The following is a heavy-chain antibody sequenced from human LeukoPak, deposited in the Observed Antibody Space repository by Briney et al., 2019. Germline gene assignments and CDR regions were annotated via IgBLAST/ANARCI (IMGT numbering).Heavy chain of an antibody. Sequence: ASVKVSCKASGYSFTGHYMHWVRQAPGQGLEWMGWINPNSGGTNYAQKFQGRVTMTRDTSISTAYMELSRLRSDDTAVYYCARGGGDRYCSGGSCYQLDYWGQGTLVTVSS. J-gene: IGHJ4*02. CDR1: GYSFTGHY. D-gene: IGHD2-15*01. V-gene: IGHV1-2*02. CDR2: INPNSGGT. CDR3: ARGGGDRYCSGGSCYQLDY.